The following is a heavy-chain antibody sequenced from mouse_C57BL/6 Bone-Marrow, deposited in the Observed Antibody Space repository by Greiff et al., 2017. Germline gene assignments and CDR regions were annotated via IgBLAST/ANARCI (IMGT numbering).Heavy chain of an antibody. V-gene: IGHV1-7*01. CDR2: INPSSGYT. CDR3: ASLPLYYYCSSLYAMDY. Sequence: VKLQESGAELAKPGASVKLSCKASGYTFTSYWMHWVKQRPGQGLEWIGYINPSSGYTKYNQKFKDKATLTADKSSSTAYMQLSSLTYEDSAVYYCASLPLYYYCSSLYAMDYWGQGTSVTVSA. D-gene: IGHD1-1*01. CDR1: GYTFTSYW. J-gene: IGHJ4*01.